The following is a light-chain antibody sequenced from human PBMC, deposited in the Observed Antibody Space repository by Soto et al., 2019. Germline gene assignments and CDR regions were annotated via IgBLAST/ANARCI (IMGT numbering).Light chain of an antibody. V-gene: IGKV3-20*01. Sequence: EIVLTQSPGTLSLSPGERATLSCRASQSVSSSYLAWYQQKPGQAPRLLIYGASSRATGIPDRVSGRGSGTDFTLTSSRLEPEDFAVDYCQQYGSSPFTFGPGTKVDIK. CDR3: QQYGSSPFT. CDR1: QSVSSSY. J-gene: IGKJ3*01. CDR2: GAS.